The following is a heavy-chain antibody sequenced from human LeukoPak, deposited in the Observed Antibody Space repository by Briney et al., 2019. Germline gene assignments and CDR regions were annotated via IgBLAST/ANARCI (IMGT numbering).Heavy chain of an antibody. J-gene: IGHJ4*02. D-gene: IGHD4-23*01. CDR3: ANQDDYGGNSY. CDR2: IIPIFGTA. CDR1: GGTFSSYA. Sequence: SVKVSCKGSGGTFSSYAISWVRQAPGQGLEWMGGIIPIFGTANYAQKFQGRVTITADESTSTAYMELSSLRSEDTAVYYCANQDDYGGNSYWGQGTLVTVSS. V-gene: IGHV1-69*13.